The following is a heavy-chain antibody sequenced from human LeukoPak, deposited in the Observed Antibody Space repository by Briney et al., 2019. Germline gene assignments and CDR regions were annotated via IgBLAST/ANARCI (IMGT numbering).Heavy chain of an antibody. V-gene: IGHV4-59*01. CDR1: GGSISSYY. CDR2: IYYSGST. D-gene: IGHD3-10*01. Sequence: SETLSLTCTVSGGSISSYYWSWIRQPPGKGLEWIGYIYYSGSTNYNPSLKSQVTISVDTSKNQFSLKLSSVTAADTAVYYCARDRGITMVRGAIRWFDPWGQGTLVTVSS. CDR3: ARDRGITMVRGAIRWFDP. J-gene: IGHJ5*02.